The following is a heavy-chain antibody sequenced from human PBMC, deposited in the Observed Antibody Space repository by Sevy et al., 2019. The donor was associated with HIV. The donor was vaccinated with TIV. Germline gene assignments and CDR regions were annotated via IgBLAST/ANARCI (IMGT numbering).Heavy chain of an antibody. Sequence: ASVKVSCKASGYTFTKYGMNWVRQAPGQGPEWMGWINTNTGNPTYDQGFTGRFVFSLDTSDSTAHLLISSLKTDDTAVYYCARGSDQQLTVIFDYWGQGTPVTVS. CDR1: GYTFTKYG. D-gene: IGHD6-13*01. CDR2: INTNTGNP. V-gene: IGHV7-4-1*02. CDR3: ARGSDQQLTVIFDY. J-gene: IGHJ4*02.